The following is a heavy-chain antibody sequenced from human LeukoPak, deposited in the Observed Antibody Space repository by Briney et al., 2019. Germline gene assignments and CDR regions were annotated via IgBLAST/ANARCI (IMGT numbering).Heavy chain of an antibody. CDR3: ARDPGSSWYYRFDY. J-gene: IGHJ4*02. CDR1: GFTFSSYW. V-gene: IGHV3-7*01. D-gene: IGHD6-13*01. CDR2: IKQDGSEK. Sequence: GGSLRLSCAASGFTFSSYWMSWVRQAPGKGLEWVANIKQDGSEKYYVDSVKGRFTISRDNAKNSLYLQMNSLRAEDTAVYYCARDPGSSWYYRFDYWGQGTLVTVSS.